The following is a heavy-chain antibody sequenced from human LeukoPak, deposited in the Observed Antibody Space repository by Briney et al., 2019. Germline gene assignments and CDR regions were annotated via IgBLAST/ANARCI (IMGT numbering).Heavy chain of an antibody. CDR1: GFTFSDYY. D-gene: IGHD5-18*01. Sequence: GGSLRLSCAASGFTFSDYYMSWIRQAPGKGLEWLSYISSSSSYTNYAYSVKGLFTISRDNAKNSLYLQMNSLRAEDTAVYYCAPGTYSYGYLFDYWGQGTLVTVSS. CDR3: APGTYSYGYLFDY. J-gene: IGHJ4*02. V-gene: IGHV3-11*06. CDR2: ISSSSSYT.